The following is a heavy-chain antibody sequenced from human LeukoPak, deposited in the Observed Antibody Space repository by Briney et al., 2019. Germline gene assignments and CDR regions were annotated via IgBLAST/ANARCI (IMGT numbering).Heavy chain of an antibody. CDR2: INPNSGGT. V-gene: IGHV1-2*02. CDR1: GYTFTSYY. Sequence: ASVKVSCKASGYTFTSYYMHWVRQAPGQGLEWMGWINPNSGGTNYAQKFQGRVTMTRDTSINTAYMELSRLRSDDTAVYYCARDFRRGDYGYYYYMDVWGKGTTVTISS. J-gene: IGHJ6*03. CDR3: ARDFRRGDYGYYYYMDV. D-gene: IGHD4-17*01.